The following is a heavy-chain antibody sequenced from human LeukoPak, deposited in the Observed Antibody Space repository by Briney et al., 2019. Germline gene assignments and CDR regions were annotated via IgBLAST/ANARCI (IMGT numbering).Heavy chain of an antibody. CDR1: GGSISSYH. CDR3: ARVNINNWHSCDY. V-gene: IGHV4-59*01. J-gene: IGHJ4*02. Sequence: SETLSLTCTVSGGSISSYHWSWFRQPPGKGLEWIGYIYYSGSTNYNPSLKSRVTISVDTSKNQFSLKLSSVTAADTAVYYCARVNINNWHSCDYWGQGTLVTVSS. CDR2: IYYSGST. D-gene: IGHD1-1*01.